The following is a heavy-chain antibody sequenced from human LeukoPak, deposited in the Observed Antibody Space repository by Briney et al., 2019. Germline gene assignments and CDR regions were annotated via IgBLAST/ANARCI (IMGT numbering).Heavy chain of an antibody. D-gene: IGHD3-10*01. Sequence: GGPVRLSCVASGFTFISYAMCWARQAPGKGLEYVAAISVNGATYYSNSVRVRITISRDNSRDALFLQMGSLRAEDMAVYYCARWRGSANYYDYWGQGTLVTVTS. J-gene: IGHJ4*02. CDR2: ISVNGAT. V-gene: IGHV3-64*01. CDR1: GFTFISYA. CDR3: ARWRGSANYYDY.